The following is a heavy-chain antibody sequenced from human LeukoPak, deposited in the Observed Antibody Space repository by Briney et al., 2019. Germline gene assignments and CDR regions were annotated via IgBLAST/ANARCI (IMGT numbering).Heavy chain of an antibody. V-gene: IGHV1-69*13. Sequence: SVKVSCKASGYPFTSYNINWVRQAPGQGLEWMGGIIPIFGTANYAQKFQGRVTITADESTSTAYMELSSLRSEDTAVYYCARELVGASAFDIWGQGTMVTVSS. D-gene: IGHD1-26*01. J-gene: IGHJ3*02. CDR1: GYPFTSYN. CDR3: ARELVGASAFDI. CDR2: IIPIFGTA.